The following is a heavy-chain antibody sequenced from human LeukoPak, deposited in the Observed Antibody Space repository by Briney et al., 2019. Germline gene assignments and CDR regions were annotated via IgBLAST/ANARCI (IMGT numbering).Heavy chain of an antibody. J-gene: IGHJ4*02. Sequence: SETLSLTCAVYGGSFSGYYWSWIRQPPGKGLEWIGEINHSGSTNYNPSLKSRVTISVDTSKNQFSLKLSSVTAADTAVYYCARGLDYGDPPVDYWGQGTLVTVSS. CDR1: GGSFSGYY. D-gene: IGHD4-17*01. V-gene: IGHV4-34*01. CDR3: ARGLDYGDPPVDY. CDR2: INHSGST.